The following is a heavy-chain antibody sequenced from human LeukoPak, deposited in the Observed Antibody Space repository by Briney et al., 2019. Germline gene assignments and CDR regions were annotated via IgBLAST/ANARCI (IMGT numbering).Heavy chain of an antibody. V-gene: IGHV3-23*01. CDR2: ISGSGGST. Sequence: GGSLRLSCAASGFTFSTYAMSWVRQAPGKGPEWVSTISGSGGSTYYADSVKGRFTISRDNSKNTLFLQMNSLRGEDTAMYYCARVQGGGYRTADYWGQGTLVTVSS. CDR3: ARVQGGGYRTADY. J-gene: IGHJ4*02. D-gene: IGHD6-19*01. CDR1: GFTFSTYA.